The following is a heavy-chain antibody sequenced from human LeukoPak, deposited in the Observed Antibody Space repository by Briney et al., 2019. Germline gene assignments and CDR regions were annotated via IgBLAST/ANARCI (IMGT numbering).Heavy chain of an antibody. CDR2: IYYSGST. Sequence: SETLSLTCAVSGGSISSNSYYWGWIRQPPGKGLEWIGSIYYSGSTYYNPSLKSRVTISVDTSKNQFSLKLSSVTAADTAFYYCARDGLTVANWFDPWGQGTLVTVSS. V-gene: IGHV4-39*07. J-gene: IGHJ5*02. CDR1: GGSISSNSYY. CDR3: ARDGLTVANWFDP. D-gene: IGHD6-19*01.